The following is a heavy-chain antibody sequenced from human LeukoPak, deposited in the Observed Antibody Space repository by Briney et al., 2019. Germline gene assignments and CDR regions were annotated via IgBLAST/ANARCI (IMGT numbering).Heavy chain of an antibody. D-gene: IGHD6-19*01. CDR3: AGRAQLISGWSY. V-gene: IGHV4-61*02. J-gene: IGHJ4*02. CDR2: LYTSGST. CDR1: GGSINSGSYS. Sequence: SETLSLTCTVSGGSINSGSYSWSWIRQPAGKGLEWIGRLYTSGSTNYNPSLKCRVAISVDTSKNQFSLRLTSATAADTAVDCCAGRAQLISGWSYWGQGNLVTVSS.